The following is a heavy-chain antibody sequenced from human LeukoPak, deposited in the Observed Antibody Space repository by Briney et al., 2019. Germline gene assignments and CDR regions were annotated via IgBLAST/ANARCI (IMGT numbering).Heavy chain of an antibody. CDR1: GFTFDDHG. V-gene: IGHV3-20*04. CDR3: AREPAAMSAVDY. CDR2: IDWNGGST. J-gene: IGHJ4*02. Sequence: GGSLRLSCAASGFTFDDHGMSWVRQAPGKGLEWVSGIDWNGGSTSYGDSVKGRFTISRDNAKNSLYLHMNSLRAEDTAVYYCAREPAAMSAVDYWGQGTLVTVSS. D-gene: IGHD2-2*01.